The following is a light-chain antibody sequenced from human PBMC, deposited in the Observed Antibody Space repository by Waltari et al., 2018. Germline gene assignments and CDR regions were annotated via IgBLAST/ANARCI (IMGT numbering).Light chain of an antibody. CDR1: QAISTF. V-gene: IGKV1-16*02. Sequence: DIQRTQSPSSLSPSVGDRVILTCRASQAISTFLAWFQLKPGKAPKSLIYAASTLQTGVSSNFSGSGSGTDFTLTISSLQPGDCATYYCQQYSTFPPTFGGGTRVEI. J-gene: IGKJ4*01. CDR2: AAS. CDR3: QQYSTFPPT.